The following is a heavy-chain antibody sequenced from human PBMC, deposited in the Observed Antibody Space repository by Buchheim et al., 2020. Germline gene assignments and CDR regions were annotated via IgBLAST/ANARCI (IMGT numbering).Heavy chain of an antibody. CDR1: GYTFTGYY. CDR2: INPSGGST. D-gene: IGHD3-3*01. Sequence: QVQLVQSGAEVKKPGASVKVSCKASGYTFTGYYMHWVRQAPGQGLEWMGIINPSGGSTSYAQKFQGRVTMTRDTSTSTVYMELSSLRSEDTAVYYCARESITIFGVAYYYYGMDVWGQGTT. V-gene: IGHV1-46*01. CDR3: ARESITIFGVAYYYYGMDV. J-gene: IGHJ6*02.